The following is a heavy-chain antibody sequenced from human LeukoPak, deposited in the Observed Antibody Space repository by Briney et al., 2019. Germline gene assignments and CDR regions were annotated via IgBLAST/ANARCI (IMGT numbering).Heavy chain of an antibody. CDR3: ARAGYSYGYLGYFDY. CDR1: GYTFSIYS. V-gene: IGHV1-18*01. J-gene: IGHJ4*02. Sequence: GASVKVSCKSSGYTFSIYSIVWVRQAPGQGLEWIGWISAYNGNTNYAQKFQGRVTMTTDTSTSTAYMELRSLRSDDTAVYYCARAGYSYGYLGYFDYWGQGTLVTVSS. CDR2: ISAYNGNT. D-gene: IGHD5-18*01.